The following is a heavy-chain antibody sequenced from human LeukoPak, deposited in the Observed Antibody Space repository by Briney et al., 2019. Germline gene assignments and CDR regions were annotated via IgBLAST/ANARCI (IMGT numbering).Heavy chain of an antibody. Sequence: PGGSLRLSCAASGFTFDDYAMHWVRQAPGKGLEWVSLISGDGGSTYYADSVKGRFTISRDNSKNSLYLQMNSLRTEDTASYYCAKVDYYDSSGFFDYWGQGTLVTVSS. J-gene: IGHJ4*02. CDR2: ISGDGGST. D-gene: IGHD3-22*01. V-gene: IGHV3-43*02. CDR1: GFTFDDYA. CDR3: AKVDYYDSSGFFDY.